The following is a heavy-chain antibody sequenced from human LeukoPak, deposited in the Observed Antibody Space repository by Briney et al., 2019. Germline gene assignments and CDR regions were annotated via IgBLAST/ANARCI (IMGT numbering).Heavy chain of an antibody. V-gene: IGHV3-9*01. Sequence: GRSLRLSCAASGFTFDDYAMHWVRQAPGKGLEWVSGISWNSGSIGYADSVKGRFTISRDNAKNSLYLQINSLRAEDTALYYCAKSQSSSWYLDAFDIWGQGTMVTVSS. D-gene: IGHD6-13*01. CDR1: GFTFDDYA. CDR2: ISWNSGSI. CDR3: AKSQSSSWYLDAFDI. J-gene: IGHJ3*02.